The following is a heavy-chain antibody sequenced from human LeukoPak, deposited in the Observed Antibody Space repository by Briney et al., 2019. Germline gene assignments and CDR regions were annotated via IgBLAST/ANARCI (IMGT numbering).Heavy chain of an antibody. D-gene: IGHD6-19*01. V-gene: IGHV3-23*01. CDR2: ISGSGGST. J-gene: IGHJ6*03. Sequence: AGGSLRLSCAASGFTFSSYAMSWVRQAPGKGLEWVSAISGSGGSTYYADSVKGRFTISRDNSKNTLYLQMNSLRAEDTAVYYCAKGMYSSGRYYYYYMDVWGKGTTVTVSS. CDR1: GFTFSSYA. CDR3: AKGMYSSGRYYYYYMDV.